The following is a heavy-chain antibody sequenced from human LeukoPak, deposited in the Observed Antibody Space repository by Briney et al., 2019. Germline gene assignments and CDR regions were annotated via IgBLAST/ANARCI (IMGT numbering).Heavy chain of an antibody. V-gene: IGHV1-2*02. Sequence: ASVKVSCKASGYTFTSYGTSWVRQAPGQGLEWMGWINPNSGGTNYAQKFQGRVTMTRDTSISTAYMELSRLRSDDTAVYYCASLSSPKRENDYWGQGTLVTVSS. CDR2: INPNSGGT. CDR1: GYTFTSYG. D-gene: IGHD6-19*01. J-gene: IGHJ4*02. CDR3: ASLSSPKRENDY.